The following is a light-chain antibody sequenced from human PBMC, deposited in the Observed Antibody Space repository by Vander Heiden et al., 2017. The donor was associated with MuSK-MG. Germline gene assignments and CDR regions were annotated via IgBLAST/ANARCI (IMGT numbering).Light chain of an antibody. V-gene: IGKV1-27*01. Sequence: DIQMTQSPSSLSASVGDRVTITCRASQGISNYLAWYQQKPGKVPKLLIYAASTLQSGVPSRFSGSGSGTDFTLTISSLHPEDVATYYCQKDTSALFTFGHGTKVDIK. CDR3: QKDTSALFT. J-gene: IGKJ3*01. CDR1: QGISNY. CDR2: AAS.